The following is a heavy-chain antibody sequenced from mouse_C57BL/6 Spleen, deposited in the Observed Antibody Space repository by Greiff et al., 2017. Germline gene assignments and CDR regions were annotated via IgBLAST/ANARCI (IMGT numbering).Heavy chain of an antibody. V-gene: IGHV1-78*01. J-gene: IGHJ1*03. Sequence: LQQSDAELVKPGASVKISCKVSGYTFTDHTIHWMKQRPEQGLEWIGYIYPRDGSTKYNEKFKGKATLTADKSSSTAYMQLNSLTSEDSAVYFCARRGWLLRELWYFDVWGTGTTVTVSS. CDR3: ARRGWLLRELWYFDV. CDR2: IYPRDGST. CDR1: GYTFTDHT. D-gene: IGHD2-3*01.